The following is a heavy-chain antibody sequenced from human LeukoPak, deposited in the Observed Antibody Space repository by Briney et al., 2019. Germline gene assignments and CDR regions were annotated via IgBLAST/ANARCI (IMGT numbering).Heavy chain of an antibody. CDR2: IAYDGNNI. J-gene: IGHJ4*02. D-gene: IGHD3-22*01. CDR1: GFTFSTYA. CDR3: AREKETYYYDRGHAFDI. V-gene: IGHV3-30-3*01. Sequence: PGRSLRLSCAASGFTFSTYAMHWVRQAPGKGLEWVAIIAYDGNNIYYADSVKGRFTISRDNSKNTLYLQMNSLRPEDTAVYYCAREKETYYYDRGHAFDIWGQGTLVTVSS.